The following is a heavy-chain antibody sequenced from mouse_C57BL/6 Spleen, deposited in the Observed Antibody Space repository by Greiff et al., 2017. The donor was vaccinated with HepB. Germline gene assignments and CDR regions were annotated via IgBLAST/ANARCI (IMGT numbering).Heavy chain of an antibody. J-gene: IGHJ2*01. D-gene: IGHD2-4*01. V-gene: IGHV1-64*01. CDR3: ARGRDYDSYFDY. CDR1: GYTFISYW. CDR2: IHPNSGST. Sequence: QVHVKQSGAELVKPGASVKLSCKASGYTFISYWMHWVKQRPGQGLEWIGMIHPNSGSTNYNEKFKSKATLTVDKSSSTAYMQLSSLTSEDSAVYYCARGRDYDSYFDYWGQGTTLTVSS.